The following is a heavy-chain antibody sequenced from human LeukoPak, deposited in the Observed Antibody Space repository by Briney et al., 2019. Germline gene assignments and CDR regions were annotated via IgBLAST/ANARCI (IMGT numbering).Heavy chain of an antibody. V-gene: IGHV4-59*12. CDR1: GGSISSYY. Sequence: SGTLSLTCTVSGGSISSYYWSWIRQPPGKGLEWIGYIYHFGSTNYNPSLKSRLSMSVDRSKNQFSLNLNSATAADTAVYYCARDRDHRSLDAFDIWGQGTMVSVSS. D-gene: IGHD1-14*01. J-gene: IGHJ3*02. CDR2: IYHFGST. CDR3: ARDRDHRSLDAFDI.